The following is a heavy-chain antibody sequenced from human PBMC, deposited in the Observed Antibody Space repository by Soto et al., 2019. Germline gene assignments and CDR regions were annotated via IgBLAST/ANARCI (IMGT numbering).Heavy chain of an antibody. CDR2: ISISSSDR. J-gene: IGHJ4*01. CDR3: VRGMNPLF. CDR1: GFTLRTYT. Sequence: GSLRLSCAASGFTLRTYTMNWVRQDPGKGLEWVSSISISSSDRYYADSVRGRFTISRDNAKNALYLQMNSLRADDTAVYFCVRGMNPLFGGQGTLVTVSS. V-gene: IGHV3-21*06.